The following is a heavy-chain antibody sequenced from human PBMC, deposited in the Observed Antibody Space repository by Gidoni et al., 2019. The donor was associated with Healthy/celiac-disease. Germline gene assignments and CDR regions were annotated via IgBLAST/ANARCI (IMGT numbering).Heavy chain of an antibody. CDR1: GFTFSSYS. V-gene: IGHV3-21*01. Sequence: EVQLVESGGGLVKPGGSLRLSCAASGFTFSSYSMNWVRQAPGKGLEWVSSISSSSSYIYYADSVKGRFTISRDNAKNSLYLQMNSLRAEDTAVYYCARTLVEGDNYGRYMDVWGKGTTVTVSS. CDR2: ISSSSSYI. D-gene: IGHD4-17*01. J-gene: IGHJ6*03. CDR3: ARTLVEGDNYGRYMDV.